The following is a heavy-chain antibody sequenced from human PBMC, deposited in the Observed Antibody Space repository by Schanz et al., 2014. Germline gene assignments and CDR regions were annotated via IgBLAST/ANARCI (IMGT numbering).Heavy chain of an antibody. D-gene: IGHD6-13*01. J-gene: IGHJ4*02. CDR2: IWFDGNNK. CDR1: GFTFSAYG. V-gene: IGHV3-33*01. Sequence: VQLVESGGGLVQPGGSLRLSCAASGFTFSAYGMHWVRQAPGKGLEWVAVIWFDGNNKFYADSVKGRFTITRDIAKNSLSLQMNSLRAEDTAVYYCARGYSNIWSPMAYWGQGTLVAVSS. CDR3: ARGYSNIWSPMAY.